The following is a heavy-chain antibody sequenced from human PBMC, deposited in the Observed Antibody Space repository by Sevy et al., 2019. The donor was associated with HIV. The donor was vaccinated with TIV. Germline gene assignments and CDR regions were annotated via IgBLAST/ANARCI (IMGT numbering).Heavy chain of an antibody. D-gene: IGHD3-22*01. V-gene: IGHV1-69*13. CDR3: ARDGRYYYDSSGYYYRGWFVP. Sequence: ASVKVSCKASGGTFSSYAISWVRQAPGQGLEWMGGIIPIFGTANYAQKFQGRVTITADESTSTAYMELSSLRSEDTAVYYCARDGRYYYDSSGYYYRGWFVPWGQGTLVTVSS. CDR2: IIPIFGTA. CDR1: GGTFSSYA. J-gene: IGHJ5*02.